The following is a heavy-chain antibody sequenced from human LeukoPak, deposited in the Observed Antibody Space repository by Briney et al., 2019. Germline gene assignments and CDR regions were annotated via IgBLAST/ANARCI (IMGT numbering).Heavy chain of an antibody. Sequence: PGGSLRLSCAASGFTFSDYYMSWIRQAPGKGLEWVSYISSSGSTIYYADSVKGRFTISRDNAKNSLYLQMNSLRAEDTAVYYCAKAESLDYDWYSHFDYWGQGTLVTVSS. CDR2: ISSSGSTI. V-gene: IGHV3-11*01. D-gene: IGHD2-21*01. CDR3: AKAESLDYDWYSHFDY. CDR1: GFTFSDYY. J-gene: IGHJ4*02.